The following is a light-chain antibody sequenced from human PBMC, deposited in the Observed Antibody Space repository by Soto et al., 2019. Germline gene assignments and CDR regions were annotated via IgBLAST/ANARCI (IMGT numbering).Light chain of an antibody. CDR3: SSYTSSNTLVV. CDR2: DVS. CDR1: SSDVGGYNY. Sequence: QSALTQPASVSGSPGQSITISCTGTSSDVGGYNYVCWYQQHPGKAPKLMIYDVSNRPSGVSNRFSGSKSGNTASLTISGLQAEDEADYYCSSYTSSNTLVVFGGGTKVTVL. J-gene: IGLJ2*01. V-gene: IGLV2-14*01.